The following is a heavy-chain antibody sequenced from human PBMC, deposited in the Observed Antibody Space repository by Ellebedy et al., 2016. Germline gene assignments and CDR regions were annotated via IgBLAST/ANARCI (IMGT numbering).Heavy chain of an antibody. D-gene: IGHD3-22*01. CDR3: AKDVLAYYYDSTGQFDY. Sequence: GGSLRLSXSASGFTFSDYWMHWVRQAPGKGLVWVSRIGGNGGSIHYADSVKGRFTISRDNSKNTLHLQMNSLRAEDTAVYYCAKDVLAYYYDSTGQFDYWGQGTLVTVSS. J-gene: IGHJ4*02. V-gene: IGHV3-74*01. CDR1: GFTFSDYW. CDR2: IGGNGGSI.